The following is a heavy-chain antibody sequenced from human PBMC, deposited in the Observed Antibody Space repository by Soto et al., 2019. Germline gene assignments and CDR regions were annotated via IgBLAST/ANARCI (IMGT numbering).Heavy chain of an antibody. D-gene: IGHD3-3*01. CDR3: ARDAPPPELRFLEWHNYDYNGMAV. CDR2: ISCYNGKT. CDR1: GYSLTAYG. V-gene: IGHV1-18*01. Sequence: QVQVVQSGDEVKETGASVRVSCKTSGYSLTAYGISWVRQAPGQGLEWMGWISCYNGKTKYAQKVQGRVTMTTETSTSTAYMEVRSLRSDDTSIYYCARDAPPPELRFLEWHNYDYNGMAVWGQGTTVTVSS. J-gene: IGHJ6*02.